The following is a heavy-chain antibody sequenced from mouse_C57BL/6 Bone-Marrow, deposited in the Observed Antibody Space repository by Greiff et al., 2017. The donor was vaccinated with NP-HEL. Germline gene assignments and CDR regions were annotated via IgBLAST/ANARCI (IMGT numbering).Heavy chain of an antibody. D-gene: IGHD2-1*01. V-gene: IGHV1-26*01. J-gene: IGHJ1*03. CDR3: AGSIYNYWYFDV. Sequence: EVQLQQSGPELVKPGASVKISCKASGYTFTDYYMNWVKQSHGKSLEWIGDINPNNGGTSYNQKFKGKATLTVDKSSSTAYMELRSLTSEDSAVYYCAGSIYNYWYFDVWGTGTTVTVSS. CDR1: GYTFTDYY. CDR2: INPNNGGT.